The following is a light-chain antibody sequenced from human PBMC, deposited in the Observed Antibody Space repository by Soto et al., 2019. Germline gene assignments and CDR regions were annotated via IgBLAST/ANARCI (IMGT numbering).Light chain of an antibody. J-gene: IGLJ3*02. Sequence: QSVLTQSPSASASLGASVKLTCTLSSGHSSYAIAWHQQQPEKGPRYLMKLNSDGSHSKGDGIPDRFSGSSSGAERYLTISSLQSEDEADYYCQTWGTGIWVFGGGIQLTVL. V-gene: IGLV4-69*01. CDR2: LNSDGSH. CDR3: QTWGTGIWV. CDR1: SGHSSYA.